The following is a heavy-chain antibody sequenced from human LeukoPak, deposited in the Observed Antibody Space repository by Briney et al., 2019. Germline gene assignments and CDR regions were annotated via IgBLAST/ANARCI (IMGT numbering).Heavy chain of an antibody. D-gene: IGHD2-2*01. CDR3: ARGFRYCSSTSCYVSGWFDH. V-gene: IGHV4-34*01. Sequence: SETLSLTCAVYGGSFSGYYWSWIRQPPGKGLEWIGEINHSGSTNYNPSLKSRVTISVDTSKNQFSLKLSSVTAADTAVYYCARGFRYCSSTSCYVSGWFDHWGQGTLVTVSS. CDR2: INHSGST. J-gene: IGHJ5*02. CDR1: GGSFSGYY.